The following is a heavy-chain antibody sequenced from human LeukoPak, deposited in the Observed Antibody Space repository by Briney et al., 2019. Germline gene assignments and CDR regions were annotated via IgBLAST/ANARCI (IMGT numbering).Heavy chain of an antibody. D-gene: IGHD5-24*01. CDR3: ARGSRGRWLQLRYFDY. CDR1: GYTFTGYY. J-gene: IGHJ4*02. Sequence: ASVKVSCKASGYTFTGYYMHWVRQAPGQGLEWMGWINPNSGGTNYAQKFQGRVTMTRDTSISTAYMELSRLKSDDTAVYYCARGSRGRWLQLRYFDYWGQGTLVTVSS. CDR2: INPNSGGT. V-gene: IGHV1-2*02.